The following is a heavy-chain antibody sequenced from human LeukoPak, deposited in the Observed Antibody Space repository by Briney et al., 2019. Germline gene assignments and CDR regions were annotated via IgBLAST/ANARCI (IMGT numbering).Heavy chain of an antibody. V-gene: IGHV4-39*01. CDR2: TYYSGST. CDR3: ARRPAIIMDRGVVYYFDS. Sequence: SETLSLTCTVSGDSISSSNSYWGWIRQPPGKGLEWFGTTYYSGSTYYNPSLKSRVSISLDTSKKQFSLKLSSVTAADTAVYYCARRPAIIMDRGVVYYFDSWGQGILVTVSS. J-gene: IGHJ4*02. D-gene: IGHD3-10*01. CDR1: GDSISSSNSY.